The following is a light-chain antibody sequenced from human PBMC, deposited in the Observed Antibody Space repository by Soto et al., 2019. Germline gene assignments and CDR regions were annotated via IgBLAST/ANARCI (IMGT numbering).Light chain of an antibody. Sequence: QYVLTQPASVSGSPGQSVTISCTGTSSDVGAYKYVSWYQKHPGKAPKLMIYGVSNRPSGVSNRFSGSKSGNTAFLTISVLQPEDEADYYCSSFTGPTTLDVFGTGTKLTVL. CDR2: GVS. V-gene: IGLV2-14*03. J-gene: IGLJ1*01. CDR3: SSFTGPTTLDV. CDR1: SSDVGAYKY.